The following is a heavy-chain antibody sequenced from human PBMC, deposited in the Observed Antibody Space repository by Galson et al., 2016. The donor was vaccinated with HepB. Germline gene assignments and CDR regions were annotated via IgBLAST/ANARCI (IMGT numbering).Heavy chain of an antibody. Sequence: SLRLSCAASGLTISNYNMNWVRLAPGKGPEWVSYITATTGVTYYADSVRGRFTISRDNAKNSVYLQMNSLRAEDTDVYYCVRAFSGNTYGYYYWGQGTLVTVSS. CDR3: VRAFSGNTYGYYY. D-gene: IGHD5-18*01. J-gene: IGHJ4*02. V-gene: IGHV3-48*01. CDR1: GLTISNYN. CDR2: ITATTGVT.